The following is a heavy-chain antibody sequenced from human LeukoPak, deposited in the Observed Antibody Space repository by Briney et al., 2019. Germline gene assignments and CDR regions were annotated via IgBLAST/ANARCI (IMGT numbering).Heavy chain of an antibody. D-gene: IGHD3/OR15-3a*01. CDR2: ISGSGAPI. CDR1: GFTFSRYE. J-gene: IGHJ6*03. CDR3: ARDSPMISGPYYHYYMDV. Sequence: QPGGSLRLSCEVSGFTFSRYEMNWVRQAPGKGLEWISFISGSGAPIYYADPVKGRFTISRDNAKNSLYLQMDSLRAEDTAVYYCARDSPMISGPYYHYYMDVWGKGTTVTISS. V-gene: IGHV3-48*03.